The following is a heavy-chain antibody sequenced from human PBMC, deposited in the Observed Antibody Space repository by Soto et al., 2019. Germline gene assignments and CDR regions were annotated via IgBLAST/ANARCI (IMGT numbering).Heavy chain of an antibody. D-gene: IGHD2-2*01. V-gene: IGHV3-48*03. CDR1: GFSFNMYA. J-gene: IGHJ5*02. Sequence: EVELVESGGDLVQPGGSLRLSCVASGFSFNMYAIYWVRQAPGKGLEWVSFITSGGDTIQYADSVKGRFTISRDNAKNSVYLQMNSLRDEDTAVYYCARGGRGYCSIFSCSLNHWGQGTLVTVSS. CDR3: ARGGRGYCSIFSCSLNH. CDR2: ITSGGDTI.